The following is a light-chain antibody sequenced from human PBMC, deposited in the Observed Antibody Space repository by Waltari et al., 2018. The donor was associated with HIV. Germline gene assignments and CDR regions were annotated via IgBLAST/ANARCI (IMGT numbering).Light chain of an antibody. CDR1: QSVGIY. J-gene: IGKJ4*01. Sequence: EIVLTQSPATFSFSPWETATLSCRASQSVGIYLAWYQQKPGQAPRLLIYDTSNRATGIPARFSGSGSGTDFTLTIGSLEPEDFAVYYCQQRNTWPLTFGGGTKVEIK. CDR3: QQRNTWPLT. V-gene: IGKV3-11*01. CDR2: DTS.